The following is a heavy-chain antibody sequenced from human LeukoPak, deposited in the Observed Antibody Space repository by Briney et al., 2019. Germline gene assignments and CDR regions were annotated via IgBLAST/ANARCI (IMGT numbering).Heavy chain of an antibody. CDR1: GFTFADSA. D-gene: IGHD3-22*01. CDR3: TRAPYYSDSSGSLLYFDS. CDR2: IASKAYRGTT. V-gene: IGHV3-49*03. J-gene: IGHJ4*02. Sequence: GESLRLSCTASGFTFADSAMSWFRQPPGKGLEWVGFIASKAYRGTTEYAASVKCRFAISRDDSKSFAYLQISSLKAEDTAFYYCTRAPYYSDSSGSLLYFDSWGQGTLDSLST.